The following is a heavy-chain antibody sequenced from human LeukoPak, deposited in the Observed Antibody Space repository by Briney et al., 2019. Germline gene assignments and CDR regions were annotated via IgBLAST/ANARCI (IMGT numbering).Heavy chain of an antibody. CDR2: ISYDGSNK. D-gene: IGHD3-22*01. Sequence: GGSLRLSCAASGYTFSSYGMHWVRQAPGKGLEWVAVISYDGSNKYYADSVKGRFTISRDNSKNTLYLQMNSLRAEDTAVYYCAKDALRGYDSSGGWFDPWGQGTLVTVSS. CDR3: AKDALRGYDSSGGWFDP. V-gene: IGHV3-30*18. J-gene: IGHJ5*02. CDR1: GYTFSSYG.